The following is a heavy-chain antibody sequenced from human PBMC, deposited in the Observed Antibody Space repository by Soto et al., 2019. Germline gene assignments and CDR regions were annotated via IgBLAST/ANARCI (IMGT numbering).Heavy chain of an antibody. CDR1: GGSISSYH. V-gene: IGHV4-4*07. J-gene: IGHJ5*02. CDR3: ARNRGYYDSSAYYHWFDP. Sequence: SETLALTGTVSGGSISSYHWSGMRQPAGKGLEWIGHIYTSGITNYNASLKSRVTMSVDSSKNQFSLRLRSVTAADTAVYYCARNRGYYDSSAYYHWFDPWGPGTLVTVSS. CDR2: IYTSGIT. D-gene: IGHD3-22*01.